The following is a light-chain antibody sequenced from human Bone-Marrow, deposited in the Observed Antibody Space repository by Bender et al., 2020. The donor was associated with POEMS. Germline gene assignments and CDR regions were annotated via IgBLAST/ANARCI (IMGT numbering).Light chain of an antibody. V-gene: IGLV2-23*01. CDR2: EGT. Sequence: QSALTQPASVSGSPGQSLTISCTGTSSDVGAYNLVSWYQQEPGKAPKLLIYEGTKRPSGVSDRFSGSKSGNTASLTISELQAEDEADYYCCSYAGSRTWVFGGGTKLTVL. CDR3: CSYAGSRTWV. CDR1: SSDVGAYNL. J-gene: IGLJ3*02.